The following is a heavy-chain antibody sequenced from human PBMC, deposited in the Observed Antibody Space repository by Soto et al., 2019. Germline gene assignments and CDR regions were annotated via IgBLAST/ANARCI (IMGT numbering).Heavy chain of an antibody. Sequence: GGSLRLSCAASGFTFSSYSMNWVRQAPGKGMEWVSYISSSSSTIYYADSVKGRFTISRDNSKNTLYLQMNSLRAEDTAVYYCARDEATVVTPVVPWFDPWGQGTLVTVSS. CDR3: ARDEATVVTPVVPWFDP. D-gene: IGHD4-17*01. CDR2: ISSSSSTI. J-gene: IGHJ5*02. V-gene: IGHV3-48*01. CDR1: GFTFSSYS.